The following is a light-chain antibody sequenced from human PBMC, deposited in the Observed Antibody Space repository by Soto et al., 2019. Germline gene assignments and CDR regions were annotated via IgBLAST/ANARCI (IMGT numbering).Light chain of an antibody. V-gene: IGLV2-14*03. J-gene: IGLJ1*01. CDR2: DVS. Sequence: QSALTQPASVSGSPGQPVTISCTGTSSDVGGYHYVSWYQQHPDKAPKLMIYDVSNRPSGVSNRFSGSKSGNTASLTISGLQAEDEADYYCSSYTSRVSYIFGTGTKVTVL. CDR3: SSYTSRVSYI. CDR1: SSDVGGYHY.